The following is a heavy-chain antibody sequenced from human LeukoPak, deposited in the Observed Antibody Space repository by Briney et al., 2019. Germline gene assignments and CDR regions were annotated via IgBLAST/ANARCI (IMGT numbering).Heavy chain of an antibody. CDR2: ISAYNGNT. J-gene: IGHJ4*02. V-gene: IGHV1-18*01. Sequence: ASAKVSCKASGYTFTSYGISWVRQAPGQGLEWMGWISAYNGNTNYAQKLQGRVTMTTDTSTSTAYMELRSLRSDDTAVYYCARRYSSSWYDHGLFDYWGQGTLVTVSS. CDR1: GYTFTSYG. D-gene: IGHD6-13*01. CDR3: ARRYSSSWYDHGLFDY.